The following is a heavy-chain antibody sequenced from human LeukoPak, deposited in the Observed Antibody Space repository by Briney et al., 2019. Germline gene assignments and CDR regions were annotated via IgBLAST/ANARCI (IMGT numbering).Heavy chain of an antibody. CDR2: INHSGST. V-gene: IGHV4-34*01. J-gene: IGHJ6*01. CDR3: ARGRPYGYGLRYYGMDV. Sequence: SETLSLTCAVYGGSFSGYYWSGIRQPPGKGLEWIGDINHSGSTNYNPSLKSRVTISVDTSKNQFSLTLSSVTAGDTAVYYCARGRPYGYGLRYYGMDVWGQGTTVTVSS. D-gene: IGHD5-18*01. CDR1: GGSFSGYY.